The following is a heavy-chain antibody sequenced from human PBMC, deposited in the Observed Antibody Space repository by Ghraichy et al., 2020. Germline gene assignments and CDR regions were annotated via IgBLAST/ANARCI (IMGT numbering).Heavy chain of an antibody. J-gene: IGHJ6*02. Sequence: SETLSLTCAVSGGSITSGGYSWSWIRQPPGKGLEWIGYIYLSGNTYYNPSLRGRVSISIDRSKKQFSLRLSSVTAADTAVYYCASAPILGYCSLTSCPGVGYYGMDVWGQGTTVTVSS. V-gene: IGHV4-30-2*01. CDR2: IYLSGNT. CDR3: ASAPILGYCSLTSCPGVGYYGMDV. CDR1: GGSITSGGYS. D-gene: IGHD2-2*01.